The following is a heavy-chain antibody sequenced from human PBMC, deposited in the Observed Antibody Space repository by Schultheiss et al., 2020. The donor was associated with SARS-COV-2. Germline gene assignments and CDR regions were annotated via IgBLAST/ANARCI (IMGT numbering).Heavy chain of an antibody. CDR1: GFTFSSYS. CDR2: ISGSGGST. Sequence: GGSLRLSCAASGFTFSSYSMNWVRQAPGKGLEWVSAISGSGGSTYYADSVKGRFTISRDNSKNTLYLQMNSLRAEDTAVYYCARDHKLVPAAIDFDYWGQGTLVTVSS. V-gene: IGHV3-23*01. CDR3: ARDHKLVPAAIDFDY. J-gene: IGHJ4*02. D-gene: IGHD2-2*02.